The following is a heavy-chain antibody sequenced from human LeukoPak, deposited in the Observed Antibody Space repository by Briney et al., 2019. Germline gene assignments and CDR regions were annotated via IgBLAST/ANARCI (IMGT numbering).Heavy chain of an antibody. J-gene: IGHJ4*02. D-gene: IGHD3-22*01. CDR1: GITLSNYG. CDR2: NSGGST. CDR3: AKRGVVIRVILVGFHKEAYYFES. Sequence: GGSLRLSCAVSGITLSNYGMSWVRQAPGKGLEWVAGNSGGSTKYADSVKGRFTIARDNRKNTLYLQMNSLRAEDTAVYFCAKRGVVIRVILVGFHKEAYYFESWGQGALVAVSS. V-gene: IGHV3-23*01.